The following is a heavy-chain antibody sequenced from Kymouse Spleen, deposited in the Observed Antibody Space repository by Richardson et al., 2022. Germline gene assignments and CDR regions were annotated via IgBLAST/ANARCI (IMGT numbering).Heavy chain of an antibody. CDR1: GGSISSGGYY. J-gene: IGHJ3*02. Sequence: QVQLQESGPGLVKPSQTLSLTCTVSGGSISSGGYYWSWIRQHPGKGLEWIGYIYYSGSTYYNPSLKSRVTISVDTSKNQFSLKLSSVTAADTAVYYCARGAPITIFGVVITLDAFDIWGQGTMVTVSS. CDR3: ARGAPITIFGVVITLDAFDI. V-gene: IGHV4-31*03. D-gene: IGHD3-3*01. CDR2: IYYSGST.